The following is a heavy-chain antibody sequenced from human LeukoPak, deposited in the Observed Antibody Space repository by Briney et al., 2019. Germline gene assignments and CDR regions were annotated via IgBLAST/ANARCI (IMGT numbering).Heavy chain of an antibody. CDR3: ARYDVGWYYFDY. D-gene: IGHD6-19*01. V-gene: IGHV1-2*02. CDR1: GYTFTCYY. CDR2: INPNSGGT. Sequence: ASVKVSCKASGYTFTCYYMHWVRQAPGQGLEWMGWINPNSGGTNYAQKFQGRVTMTRDTSISTAYMELSRLRSDDTAVYYCARYDVGWYYFDYWGQGTLVTVSS. J-gene: IGHJ4*02.